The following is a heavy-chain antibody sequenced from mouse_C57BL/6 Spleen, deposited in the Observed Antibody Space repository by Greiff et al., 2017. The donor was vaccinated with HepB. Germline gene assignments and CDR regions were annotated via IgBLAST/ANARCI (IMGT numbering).Heavy chain of an antibody. CDR3: TTSPSMDY. J-gene: IGHJ4*01. V-gene: IGHV14-4*01. CDR2: IDPENGDT. Sequence: VQLKQSGAELVRPGASVKLSCTASGFNIKDDYMHWVKQRPEQGLEWIGWIDPENGDTEYASKFQGKATITADTSSNTAYLQLSSLTSEDTAVYYCTTSPSMDYWGQGTSVTVSP. CDR1: GFNIKDDY.